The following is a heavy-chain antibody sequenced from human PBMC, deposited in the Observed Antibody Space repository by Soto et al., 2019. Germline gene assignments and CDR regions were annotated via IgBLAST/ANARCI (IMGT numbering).Heavy chain of an antibody. Sequence: ASVKVSCKASGGTFSSYGISWVRQAPGQGLEWMGGIIPIFGTANYAQKFQGRVTITADESTSTAYMELSSLRSEDTAVYYCGTTSEVPAAMPALPAFDIWGQGTMVTVSS. J-gene: IGHJ3*02. V-gene: IGHV1-69*13. D-gene: IGHD2-2*01. CDR2: IIPIFGTA. CDR3: GTTSEVPAAMPALPAFDI. CDR1: GGTFSSYG.